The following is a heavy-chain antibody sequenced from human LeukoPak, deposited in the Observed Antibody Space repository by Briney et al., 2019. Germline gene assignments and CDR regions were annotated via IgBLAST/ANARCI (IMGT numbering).Heavy chain of an antibody. J-gene: IGHJ4*02. CDR1: GGSFSDYY. D-gene: IGHD3-10*01. V-gene: IGHV4-34*01. CDR3: VRRMFRGVRSFDL. Sequence: SETLSLTCAVYGGSFSDYYWSWIRQPPGKGLEWIGEINHSGSTNYNPSLKSRVTISVDTSKNQFSLMLRSVTAADTAVYYCVRRMFRGVRSFDLWGQGTLVTVSS. CDR2: INHSGST.